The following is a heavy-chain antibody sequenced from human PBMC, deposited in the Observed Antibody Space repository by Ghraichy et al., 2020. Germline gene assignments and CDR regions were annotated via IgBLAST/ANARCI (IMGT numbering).Heavy chain of an antibody. CDR3: ARGLGGKSRDDY. CDR2: INHSGST. V-gene: IGHV4-34*01. CDR1: GGSFSGYY. D-gene: IGHD4-23*01. J-gene: IGHJ4*02. Sequence: SETLSLTCSVYGGSFSGYYWSWIRQPPGKGLEWIGEINHSGSTNYNPSLKSRVTISVDTSKNQFSLKLRSVTAADTAVYYCARGLGGKSRDDYWGLLTLVSDAS.